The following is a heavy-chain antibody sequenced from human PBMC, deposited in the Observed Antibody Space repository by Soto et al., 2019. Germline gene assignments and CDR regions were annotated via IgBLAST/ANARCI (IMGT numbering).Heavy chain of an antibody. CDR1: GFTFSSYG. Sequence: QVQLVESGGGAVQPGRSLRLSCAASGFTFSSYGMHWVRQAPGKGLEWVALISYDGSNKYYADSVKGRFTISRDNSKNTLYLQMNTLRAEDTAVYYCAKVRYYYYGMDVWGQGTTVTVSS. CDR2: ISYDGSNK. J-gene: IGHJ6*02. V-gene: IGHV3-30*18. D-gene: IGHD3-10*01. CDR3: AKVRYYYYGMDV.